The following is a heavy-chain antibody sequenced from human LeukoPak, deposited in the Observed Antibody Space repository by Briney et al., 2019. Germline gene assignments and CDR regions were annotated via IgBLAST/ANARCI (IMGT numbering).Heavy chain of an antibody. CDR1: GGSFSGYY. CDR2: INHSGST. Sequence: SETLSLTCAVYGGSFSGYYWSWIRQPPGKGLEWIGEINHSGSTNYNPSLKSRVTISVDTSKNQFSLQLNSVTPEDTAVYYCARDLDHSSSWYGWVGSGYYYYYYMDVWGKGTTVTVSS. V-gene: IGHV4-34*01. CDR3: ARDLDHSSSWYGWVGSGYYYYYYMDV. D-gene: IGHD6-13*01. J-gene: IGHJ6*03.